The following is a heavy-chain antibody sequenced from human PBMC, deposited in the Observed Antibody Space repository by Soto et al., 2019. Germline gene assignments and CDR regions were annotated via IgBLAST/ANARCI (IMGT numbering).Heavy chain of an antibody. CDR1: GDTFNFYS. J-gene: IGHJ4*02. CDR2: VNPIVSMS. Sequence: QVQLVQSGAEVKRPGSSVKVSCKASGDTFNFYSINWVRQAPGLGLEWMGRVNPIVSMSNYAQKFQGRVTXTXDXPTSTASMELSSLRSEDTALYYCASSYGSGYRAFDYWGQGALVTVSS. CDR3: ASSYGSGYRAFDY. V-gene: IGHV1-69*02. D-gene: IGHD3-10*01.